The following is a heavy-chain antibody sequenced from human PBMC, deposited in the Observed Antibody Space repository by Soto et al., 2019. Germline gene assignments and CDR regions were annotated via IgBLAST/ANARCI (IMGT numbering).Heavy chain of an antibody. V-gene: IGHV3-23*01. Sequence: EVQLLESGGGLVQPGGSLRLXCAAXXXXXXXFPMSWVRQAPGKGLESVSVIMGSGGRTYYADSVQGRFTISRDDSKSTVFLQMTSLRADDTATYYCAKGGANWYFDYRGQGTLVTVTS. CDR2: IMGSGGRT. CDR1: XXXXXXFP. CDR3: AKGGANWYFDY. J-gene: IGHJ4*02. D-gene: IGHD1-1*01.